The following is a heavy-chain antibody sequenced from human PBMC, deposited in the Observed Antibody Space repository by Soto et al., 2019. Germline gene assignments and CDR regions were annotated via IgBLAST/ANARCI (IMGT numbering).Heavy chain of an antibody. D-gene: IGHD1-26*01. CDR3: ASSPKVGATHWFDP. V-gene: IGHV3-23*01. CDR1: GFSFSNSA. Sequence: GGSLRLSCATSGFSFSNSAMNWVRQAPGKGLEWVSSISSSGGGAWYADSVEGRFTISGDNSKNTLYLQMNSLRAEDTAIYYCASSPKVGATHWFDPWGPGTLVTVSS. CDR2: ISSSGGGA. J-gene: IGHJ5*02.